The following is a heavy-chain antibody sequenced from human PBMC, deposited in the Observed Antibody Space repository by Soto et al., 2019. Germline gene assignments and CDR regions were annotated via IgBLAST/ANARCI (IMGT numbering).Heavy chain of an antibody. J-gene: IGHJ4*02. V-gene: IGHV3-30*18. Sequence: GGSLRLSCAASGFTFSSYGMHWVRQAPGKGLEWVAVISYDGSNKYYADSVKGRFTISRDNSKNTLYLQMNSLRAEDTAVYYCAKDSHILLWLGESTSFPDYWGQGTLVNVSS. CDR2: ISYDGSNK. D-gene: IGHD3-10*01. CDR3: AKDSHILLWLGESTSFPDY. CDR1: GFTFSSYG.